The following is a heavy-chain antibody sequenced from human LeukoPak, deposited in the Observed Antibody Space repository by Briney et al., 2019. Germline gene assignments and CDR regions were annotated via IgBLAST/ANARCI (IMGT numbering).Heavy chain of an antibody. CDR1: GGSISSGDYY. CDR2: IYYSGST. D-gene: IGHD1-26*01. Sequence: PSETLSLTCSVSGGSISSGDYYWSWIRQPPGKGLEWIGYIYYSGSTYYNPSLKSRVTISVDTSKNQFSLKLSSVTAADTAVCYCARDLIVGATAFDIWGQGTMVTVSS. V-gene: IGHV4-30-4*01. CDR3: ARDLIVGATAFDI. J-gene: IGHJ3*02.